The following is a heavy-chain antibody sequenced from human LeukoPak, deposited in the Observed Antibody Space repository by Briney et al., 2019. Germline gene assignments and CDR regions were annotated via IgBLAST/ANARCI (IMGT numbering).Heavy chain of an antibody. CDR1: GGTFNSYA. CDR3: ARDPHIVVVTADYYGMDV. CDR2: IIPIFGIA. D-gene: IGHD2-21*02. J-gene: IGHJ6*02. V-gene: IGHV1-69*04. Sequence: GASVKVSCKASGGTFNSYAISWVRQAPGQGLEWMGRIIPIFGIANYAQKFQGRVTITADKSTSTAYMELSSLRSEDTAVYYCARDPHIVVVTADYYGMDVWGQGTTVTVSS.